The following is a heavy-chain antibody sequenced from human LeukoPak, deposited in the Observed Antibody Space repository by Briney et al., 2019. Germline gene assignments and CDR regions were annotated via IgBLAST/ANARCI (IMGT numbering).Heavy chain of an antibody. J-gene: IGHJ4*02. CDR2: IYFSGST. CDR3: ARERGVTLSAFDY. Sequence: SETLSLTCTVSGGSISSYYWTWIRQPPGKGLEWIGYIYFSGSTNYNPSLKNRVTFSVDTSKNQFSLNLSSVTAADTAVYYCARERGVTLSAFDYWGQGTLVTVSS. CDR1: GGSISSYY. V-gene: IGHV4-59*01. D-gene: IGHD2/OR15-2a*01.